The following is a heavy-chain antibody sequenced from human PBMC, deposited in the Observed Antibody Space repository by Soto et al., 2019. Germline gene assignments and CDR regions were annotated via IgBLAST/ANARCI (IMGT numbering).Heavy chain of an antibody. D-gene: IGHD6-6*01. V-gene: IGHV3-33*01. J-gene: IGHJ4*02. CDR1: GFTFSNYG. Sequence: QVQLVESGGGVVQPGRSLRLSCAASGFTFSNYGMHWVRQAPGKGLEWVAVIWYDGSNRYYADSVKGRFTISGDNSKNTLYLQMNSLRAEDSAGYYCARELEYSSSSDLDSWGQGTLVTVSS. CDR2: IWYDGSNR. CDR3: ARELEYSSSSDLDS.